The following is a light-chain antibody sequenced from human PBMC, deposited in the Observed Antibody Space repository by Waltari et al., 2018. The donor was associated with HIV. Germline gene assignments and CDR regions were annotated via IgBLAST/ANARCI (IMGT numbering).Light chain of an antibody. CDR1: QTINTY. CDR2: SAS. J-gene: IGKJ2*01. V-gene: IGKV1-39*01. Sequence: DIQVTQSPSSLSASFGDRFIITCRANQTINTYLNWYQHQPGKAPKLLIYSASTLQNGVPPRFTGSGSGTDFTLTISSLQPEDFATYYCQQSYNFPFTFGPGTKLEIK. CDR3: QQSYNFPFT.